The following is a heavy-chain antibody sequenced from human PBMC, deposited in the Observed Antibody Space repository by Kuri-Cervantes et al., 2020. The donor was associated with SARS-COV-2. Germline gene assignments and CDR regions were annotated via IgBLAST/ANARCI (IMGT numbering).Heavy chain of an antibody. V-gene: IGHV3-48*04. CDR2: ISSSGSTI. J-gene: IGHJ4*02. CDR3: AKRVGAPTYYFDY. CDR1: GFTFSSYS. Sequence: GESLKISCASSGFTFSSYSMNWVRQAPGKGLEWVSYISSSGSTIYYADSVQGRFTISRDNAKNSLYLQMNSLRAEDTAVYYCAKRVGAPTYYFDYWGQGTLVTVSS. D-gene: IGHD1-26*01.